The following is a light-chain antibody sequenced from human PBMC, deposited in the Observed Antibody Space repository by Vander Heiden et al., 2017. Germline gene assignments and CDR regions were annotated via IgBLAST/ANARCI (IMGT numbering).Light chain of an antibody. CDR2: KAS. CDR3: QQYNNYPLT. V-gene: IGKV1-5*03. CDR1: QTVITW. Sequence: DIHMTQSPNALSASVGDRVTIPCRANQTVITWLAWYQQKPGKVPKLLIYKASVLQSGVPSSFSGSGSGTEFTLTISSLQPDDFAIYYCQQYNNYPLTFGGGTVVEIK. J-gene: IGKJ4*01.